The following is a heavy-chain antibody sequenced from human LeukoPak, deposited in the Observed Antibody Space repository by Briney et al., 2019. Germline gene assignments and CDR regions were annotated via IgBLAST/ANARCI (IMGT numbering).Heavy chain of an antibody. D-gene: IGHD6-19*01. V-gene: IGHV4-61*02. J-gene: IGHJ4*02. CDR3: ARGSSGFFGY. CDR1: GGSISSGSYY. CDR2: FYTSGST. Sequence: SETLSLTCTVSGGSISSGSYYWSWIRQPAGKGLEWIGRFYTSGSTNYNPSLKSRVTISVDTSKNQFSLKLSSVTAADTAVYYCARGSSGFFGYWGQGTLVTVSS.